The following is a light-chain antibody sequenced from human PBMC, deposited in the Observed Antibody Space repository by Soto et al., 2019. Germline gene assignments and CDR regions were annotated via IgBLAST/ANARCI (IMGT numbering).Light chain of an antibody. Sequence: EIVLTQSPGTLSLSPGEGATLSCRASQSVSSGYLAWYQQKPGQAPRLLIYGASSRAPGIPDRFSGSGSGTGFTLTISRLEPEDFAVYYCQQYGSSPPVTFGQGTRLEIK. CDR2: GAS. J-gene: IGKJ5*01. V-gene: IGKV3-20*01. CDR3: QQYGSSPPVT. CDR1: QSVSSGY.